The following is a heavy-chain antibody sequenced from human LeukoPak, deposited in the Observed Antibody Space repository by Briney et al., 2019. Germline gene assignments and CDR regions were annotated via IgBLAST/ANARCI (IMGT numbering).Heavy chain of an antibody. CDR3: AKDIKGTNYYYYGMGA. D-gene: IGHD1-14*01. V-gene: IGHV3-23*01. CDR2: INGDGGRT. CDR1: GFTFSNSA. Sequence: GGSLRLSCAASGFTFSNSAMTWVRQAPGKGLDWVSAINGDGGRTYHADSVKGRFTISRDNSKNTLYLQMNSLRVEDTAVYYCAKDIKGTNYYYYGMGAWGQGTAVTVSS. J-gene: IGHJ6*02.